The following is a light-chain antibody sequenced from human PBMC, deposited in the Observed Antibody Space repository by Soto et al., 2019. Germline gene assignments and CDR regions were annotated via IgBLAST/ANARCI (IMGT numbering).Light chain of an antibody. J-gene: IGKJ2*01. CDR1: QSVSSY. CDR3: QQRSNWPRYT. CDR2: DAS. V-gene: IGKV3-11*01. Sequence: EIVLTQSPATLSLSPGERATLSCRASQSVSSYLAWYQQKPGQAPRLLIYDASNRATGIPARFSGSGSGTDFILTISSLEPEDFAVYHCQQRSNWPRYTVGQGTKLEIK.